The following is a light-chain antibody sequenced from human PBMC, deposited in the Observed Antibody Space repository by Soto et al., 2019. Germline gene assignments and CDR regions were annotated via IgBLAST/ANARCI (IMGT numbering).Light chain of an antibody. CDR1: QSITTF. V-gene: IGKV1-39*01. CDR2: AAS. CDR3: QQAYGAPPT. J-gene: IGKJ1*01. Sequence: DIQVTQSPSSLSASVGDRVTITCRASQSITTFLNWYQQKPGNAPKLLIYAASSLQTGVPSRFSGSGSGTDFTLTISSLQREDFETYYCQQAYGAPPTFGQGTKVDIK.